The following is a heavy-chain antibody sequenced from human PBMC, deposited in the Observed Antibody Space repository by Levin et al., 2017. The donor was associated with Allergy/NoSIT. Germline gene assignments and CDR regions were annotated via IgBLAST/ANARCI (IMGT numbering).Heavy chain of an antibody. CDR3: SRSGYFVAVGPMWN. Sequence: GESLKISCAASGFTLSDYGMHWVRQAPGEGLEWVAVISHDGSSKYYADSVKGRFTISRDNSKNTLYLQMNSLRAEDTAVYYCSRSGYFVAVGPMWNWDQGTLVIVSS. CDR2: ISHDGSSK. D-gene: IGHD3-22*01. CDR1: GFTLSDYG. J-gene: IGHJ4*02. V-gene: IGHV3-30*03.